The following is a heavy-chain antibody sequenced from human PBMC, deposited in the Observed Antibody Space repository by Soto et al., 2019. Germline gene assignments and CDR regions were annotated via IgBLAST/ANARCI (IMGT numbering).Heavy chain of an antibody. Sequence: SETLSLTCTVSGGSIRNGDYYWGWIRQPPGKGLEWIGYVYYSGTTYSHPPLNSRVSISVDTSENQFSLRLTSVTAADTAVYYCVTVNLVGAAYYFDYWGPGTLVTVSS. CDR3: VTVNLVGAAYYFDY. J-gene: IGHJ4*02. CDR1: GGSIRNGDYY. D-gene: IGHD1-26*01. V-gene: IGHV4-30-4*01. CDR2: VYYSGTT.